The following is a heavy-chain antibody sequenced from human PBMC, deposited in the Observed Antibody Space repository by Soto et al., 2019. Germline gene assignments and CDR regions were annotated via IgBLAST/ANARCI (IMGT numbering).Heavy chain of an antibody. Sequence: QVQLQESGPGLVKPSETLSLTCTVSGGSVISGSYYWSWIRQPPGKGLEWIGYIYYSGSTNYNPALKGRVTITAYTSKNQFSLTLSSVTAADTALYYCASVPYYYDSSGRTLFDYSGQGTLVTASA. V-gene: IGHV4-61*01. D-gene: IGHD3-22*01. CDR3: ASVPYYYDSSGRTLFDY. J-gene: IGHJ4*02. CDR1: GGSVISGSYY. CDR2: IYYSGST.